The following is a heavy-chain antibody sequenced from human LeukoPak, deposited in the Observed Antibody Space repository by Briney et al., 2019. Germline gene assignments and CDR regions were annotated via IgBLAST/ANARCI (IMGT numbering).Heavy chain of an antibody. CDR1: GFTFSSYA. Sequence: GRSLRLSCAASGFTFSSYAMHWVRQAPGKGLEWVAVISYDGSNKYYADSVKGRFTISRDNSKNTLYLQMNSLRAEDTAEYYCARDRANWGIGDAFDIWGQGTMVTVSS. CDR2: ISYDGSNK. D-gene: IGHD7-27*01. CDR3: ARDRANWGIGDAFDI. J-gene: IGHJ3*02. V-gene: IGHV3-30*04.